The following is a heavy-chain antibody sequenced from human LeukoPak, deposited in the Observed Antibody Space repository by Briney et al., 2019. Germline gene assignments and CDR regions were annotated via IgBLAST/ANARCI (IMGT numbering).Heavy chain of an antibody. V-gene: IGHV1-8*01. CDR3: AISYGSGSYYPLFDY. D-gene: IGHD3-10*01. CDR1: GYTFTSYD. J-gene: IGHJ4*02. Sequence: VASVKVSCKASGYTFTSYDINWVRQATGQGLEWMGWMNPNSGNTGYAQKFQGRVTMTRYTSISTAYMELSSLRSEDTAVYYCAISYGSGSYYPLFDYWGQGTLVTVSS. CDR2: MNPNSGNT.